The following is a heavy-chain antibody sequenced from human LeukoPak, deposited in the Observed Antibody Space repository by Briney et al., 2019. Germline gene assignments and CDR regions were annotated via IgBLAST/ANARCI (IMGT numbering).Heavy chain of an antibody. J-gene: IGHJ3*02. V-gene: IGHV3-23*01. Sequence: GGSLRLSCAVYGVTFSNDWRSWVRQSPGKGLEWVSAISGSGGSTYYADSVKGRFTISRDNSKNTLYLQMNSLRAEDTAVYYCAKSLYSGYDWPDAFDIWGQGTMVTVSS. CDR1: GVTFSNDW. CDR2: ISGSGGST. D-gene: IGHD5-12*01. CDR3: AKSLYSGYDWPDAFDI.